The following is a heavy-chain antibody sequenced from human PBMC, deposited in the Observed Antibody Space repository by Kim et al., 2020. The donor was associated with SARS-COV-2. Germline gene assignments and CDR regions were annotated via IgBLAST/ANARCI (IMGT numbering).Heavy chain of an antibody. V-gene: IGHV5-51*01. Sequence: GESLKISCKGSGYSFTSYWIGWVRQMPGKGLEWMGIIYPGDSDTRYSPSFQGQVTISADKSISTAYLQWSSLKASDTAMYYCARQGPPYYYDSSGYFHDAFDIWGQGTMVTVSS. CDR1: GYSFTSYW. D-gene: IGHD3-22*01. CDR2: IYPGDSDT. CDR3: ARQGPPYYYDSSGYFHDAFDI. J-gene: IGHJ3*02.